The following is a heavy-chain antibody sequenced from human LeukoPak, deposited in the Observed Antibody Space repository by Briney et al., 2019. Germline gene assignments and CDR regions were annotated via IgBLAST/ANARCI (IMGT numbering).Heavy chain of an antibody. CDR2: INSSSSSI. CDR1: GFTFSSYS. V-gene: IGHV3-21*01. D-gene: IGHD3-22*01. J-gene: IGHJ3*02. CDR3: ARDMRSSGYPDAFDI. Sequence: GGSLRLSWAASGFTFSSYSMNWGRQAPGKGLEWVSSINSSSSSIYYADSVKGRFTISRENDKNSLYLQMNSLRAEDTAVYYCARDMRSSGYPDAFDIWGEGTMVTVSS.